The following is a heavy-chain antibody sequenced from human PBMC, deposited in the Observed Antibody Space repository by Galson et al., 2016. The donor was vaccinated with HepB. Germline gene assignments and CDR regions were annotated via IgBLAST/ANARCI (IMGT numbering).Heavy chain of an antibody. CDR3: TRVHREGIAAAGLQI. J-gene: IGHJ4*02. CDR2: INTDGSST. CDR1: RFPFSKYW. V-gene: IGHV3-74*01. D-gene: IGHD6-13*01. Sequence: SLRLSCAASRFPFSKYWMHWVRQAPGKGLVWVSRINTDGSSTTYADSVKGRFTISRDNAKNTLYLQMNSLRAEDTALYYCTRVHREGIAAAGLQIWGQGTLVTVSS.